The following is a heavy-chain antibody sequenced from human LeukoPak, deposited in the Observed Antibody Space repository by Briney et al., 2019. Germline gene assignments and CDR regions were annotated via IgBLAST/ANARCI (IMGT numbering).Heavy chain of an antibody. Sequence: PSGTLSLTCAVSGDSITNSYWWTWVRQSPGKGLEWIGSIYYSGSTYYNPSLKSRVTISVDTSKNQFSLKLSSVTAADTAVYYCARHSSGYYPNWFDPWGQGTLVTVSS. CDR2: IYYSGST. V-gene: IGHV4-39*01. CDR1: GDSITNSYW. CDR3: ARHSSGYYPNWFDP. J-gene: IGHJ5*02. D-gene: IGHD3-22*01.